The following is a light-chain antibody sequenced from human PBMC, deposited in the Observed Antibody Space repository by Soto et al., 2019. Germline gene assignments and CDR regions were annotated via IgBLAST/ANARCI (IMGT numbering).Light chain of an antibody. V-gene: IGKV1-39*01. CDR1: QSISNY. CDR3: QQSYSTPPIT. Sequence: DLQMTQSPSSLSASVGDSVTIXXRARQSISNYLNWYQQKPGKAPKLXXYAASSLQSGVPSRFSGSGSGTDFTLTISSLQPEDFATYYCQQSYSTPPITFGQGTRLEIK. J-gene: IGKJ5*01. CDR2: AAS.